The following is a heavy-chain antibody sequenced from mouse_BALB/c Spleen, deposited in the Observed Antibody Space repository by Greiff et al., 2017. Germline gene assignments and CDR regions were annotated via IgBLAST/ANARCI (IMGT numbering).Heavy chain of an antibody. CDR2: ISYSGST. CDR3: ARWYGNSTFYYAMDY. J-gene: IGHJ4*01. CDR1: GYSITSDYA. D-gene: IGHD2-10*02. Sequence: DVQLQESGPGLVKPSQSLSLTCTVTGYSITSDYAWNWIRQFPGNKLEWMGYISYSGSTSYNPSLKSRISITRDTSKNQFFLQLNSVTTEDTATYYCARWYGNSTFYYAMDYWGQGTSVTVSS. V-gene: IGHV3-2*02.